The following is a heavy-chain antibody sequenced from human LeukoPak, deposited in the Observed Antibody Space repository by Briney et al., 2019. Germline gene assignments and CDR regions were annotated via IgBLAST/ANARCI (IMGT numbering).Heavy chain of an antibody. CDR3: ARDIASRRIDY. D-gene: IGHD6-6*01. Sequence: TGGSLRLSCAASGSTFSNYEMSWVRQAPGKGLEWVSYISHDGGTKHYADSVKGRFTISRDNYKNTLSLQMNSLRVDDTAVYYCARDIASRRIDYWGQGTPVTVSS. V-gene: IGHV3-48*03. CDR2: ISHDGGTK. CDR1: GSTFSNYE. J-gene: IGHJ4*02.